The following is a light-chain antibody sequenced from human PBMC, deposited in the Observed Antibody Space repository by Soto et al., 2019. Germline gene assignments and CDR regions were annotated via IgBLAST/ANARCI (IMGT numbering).Light chain of an antibody. Sequence: DIQMTQSPSTLSASVGDRVTITCRASQSISSWLAWYQQKPGKAPKLLIYDASSLESGVPSRFSGSGSGTEFTLTISSLQPDDFATYYCQQYNSYSWTSGQGTKVDIX. CDR1: QSISSW. CDR3: QQYNSYSWT. J-gene: IGKJ1*01. CDR2: DAS. V-gene: IGKV1-5*01.